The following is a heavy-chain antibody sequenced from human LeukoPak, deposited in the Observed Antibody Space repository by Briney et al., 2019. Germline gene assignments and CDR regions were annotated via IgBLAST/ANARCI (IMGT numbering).Heavy chain of an antibody. CDR2: IYSGGST. D-gene: IGHD3-10*01. CDR3: ARVLVRGVTDY. V-gene: IGHV3-66*01. CDR1: RFTVSSNY. Sequence: GGSLRLSCAASRFTVSSNYMSWVRQAPGKGLEWVSVIYSGGSTYYADSVKGRFTISRDNSKNTLYLQMNSLRAEDTAVYYCARVLVRGVTDYWGQGTLVTVSS. J-gene: IGHJ4*02.